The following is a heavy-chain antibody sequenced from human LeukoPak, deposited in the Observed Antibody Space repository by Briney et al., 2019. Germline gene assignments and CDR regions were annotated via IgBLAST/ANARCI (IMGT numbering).Heavy chain of an antibody. CDR3: ARETSGSTYYFDY. CDR2: IRYDGSNK. V-gene: IGHV3-30*02. D-gene: IGHD1-26*01. CDR1: GFTFSSYG. Sequence: PGGSLRLSCAASGFTFSSYGMHWVRQAPGKGLEWVAFIRYDGSNKYYADSVKGRFTISRDNSKNTLYLQMNSLRAEDTAVYYCARETSGSTYYFDYWGQGTLVTVSS. J-gene: IGHJ4*02.